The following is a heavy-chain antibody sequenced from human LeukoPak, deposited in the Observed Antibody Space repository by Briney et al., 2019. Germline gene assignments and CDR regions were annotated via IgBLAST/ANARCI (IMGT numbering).Heavy chain of an antibody. D-gene: IGHD2-15*01. V-gene: IGHV3-23*01. Sequence: PGGSLRLSCAASGFTFSNYAMTWVRPAPGKGLEWVSSISGSGDDTRYADSVKGRFTISRDNSKSTVYLQMNGLRVEDTAVYYCAKPILAAPLNHYFDYWGQGTLVTVSS. CDR1: GFTFSNYA. CDR2: ISGSGDDT. J-gene: IGHJ4*02. CDR3: AKPILAAPLNHYFDY.